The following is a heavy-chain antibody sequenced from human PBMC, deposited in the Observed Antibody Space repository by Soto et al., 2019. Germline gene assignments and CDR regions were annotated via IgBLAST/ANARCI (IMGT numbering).Heavy chain of an antibody. D-gene: IGHD2-15*01. V-gene: IGHV1-24*01. CDR1: GYTLTELS. CDR2: FDPEDGET. Sequence: QVQLVQSGAEVKKPGASVKVSCKVSGYTLTELSMHWVRQAPGKGLEWMGGFDPEDGETIYAQKFQGRVTMTEDTSTDTAYMELSSLRSEDTAVYYRATDPQCSGGSCYFDDYWGQGTLVTVSS. J-gene: IGHJ4*02. CDR3: ATDPQCSGGSCYFDDY.